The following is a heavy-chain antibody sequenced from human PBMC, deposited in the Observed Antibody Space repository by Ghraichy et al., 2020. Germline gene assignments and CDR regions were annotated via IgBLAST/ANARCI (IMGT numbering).Heavy chain of an antibody. Sequence: GESLNISCEASGFTFSDHYMDWVRQAPGKGLEWVGRIRNKAKSYTTEYAASVKGRLTISRDDSKNSLYLQMNSLKTEDTAVYYCARARAVDNWKENDSWGQGTLVTVSS. J-gene: IGHJ4*02. CDR2: IRNKAKSYTT. CDR3: ARARAVDNWKENDS. D-gene: IGHD1-1*01. V-gene: IGHV3-72*01. CDR1: GFTFSDHY.